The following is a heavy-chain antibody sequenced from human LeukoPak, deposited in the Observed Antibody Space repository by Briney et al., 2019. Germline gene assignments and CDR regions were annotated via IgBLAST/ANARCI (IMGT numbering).Heavy chain of an antibody. CDR2: IYYSGST. D-gene: IGHD7-27*01. CDR3: ARARPGWFDP. J-gene: IGHJ5*02. V-gene: IGHV4-39*07. CDR1: GGSISSSSYY. Sequence: PSETLSLTCTVSGGSISSSSYYWGWIRQPPGKGLEWIGSIYYSGSTYYNPSLKSRVTISVDTSKNQFSLKLSSVTAADTAVYYCARARPGWFDPWGQGTLVTVSS.